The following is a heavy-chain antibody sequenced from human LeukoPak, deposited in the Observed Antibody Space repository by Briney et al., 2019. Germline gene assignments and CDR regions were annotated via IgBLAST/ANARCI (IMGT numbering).Heavy chain of an antibody. J-gene: IGHJ4*02. CDR2: VHLDGRT. V-gene: IGHV4-4*02. Sequence: SETLSLTCGVSGGSVSGTNWWTWIRQPPGKGLEWIGEVHLDGRTNFNPSLKSRLTMSVDLSENHVSLKLTSVTAADTAVYYCAREGGFYRPLDYSGQGTLVTVSS. CDR3: AREGGFYRPLDY. D-gene: IGHD6-25*01. CDR1: GGSVSGTNW.